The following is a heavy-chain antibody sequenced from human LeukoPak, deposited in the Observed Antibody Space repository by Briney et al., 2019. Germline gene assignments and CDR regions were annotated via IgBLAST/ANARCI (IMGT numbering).Heavy chain of an antibody. CDR1: GFTFSSYW. V-gene: IGHV3-7*03. D-gene: IGHD3-10*01. Sequence: QAGGSLRLSCAASGFTFSSYWMSWVRQAPGKGLEWVANIKQDGSEKYYVDSVKGRFTISRDIAKNSLYLQMNSLRAEDTAVYYCARVVWFGELLHFDYWGQGTLVTVSS. CDR2: IKQDGSEK. J-gene: IGHJ4*02. CDR3: ARVVWFGELLHFDY.